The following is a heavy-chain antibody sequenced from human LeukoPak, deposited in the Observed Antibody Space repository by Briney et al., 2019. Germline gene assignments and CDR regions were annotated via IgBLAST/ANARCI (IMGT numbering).Heavy chain of an antibody. CDR3: VRNLAVAGTCFDS. CDR1: GFTFRNYW. J-gene: IGHJ4*02. CDR2: IKQDGSDR. V-gene: IGHV3-7*03. Sequence: HPGGSLRLSCAASGFTFRNYWMSWVRQAPGTGLEWVANIKQDGSDRNYVISVRGRFTISRDNAESSLFLQMNSLRAEDTAVYYCVRNLAVAGTCFDSWGQGTLVTVSS. D-gene: IGHD6-19*01.